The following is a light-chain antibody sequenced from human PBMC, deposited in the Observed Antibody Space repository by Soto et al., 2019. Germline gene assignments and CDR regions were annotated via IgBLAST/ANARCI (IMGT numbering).Light chain of an antibody. CDR1: QSVSSN. CDR2: GAS. Sequence: EIVMTQSPATLSVSPGERATLSCRASQSVSSNLAWYQQKPGQAPKLLIYGASTRATGSPARFSGSGSGTEFTLTISSLQSEDFAVYYCQQYNNWPGPTFGQGTKLEIK. CDR3: QQYNNWPGPT. V-gene: IGKV3-15*01. J-gene: IGKJ2*01.